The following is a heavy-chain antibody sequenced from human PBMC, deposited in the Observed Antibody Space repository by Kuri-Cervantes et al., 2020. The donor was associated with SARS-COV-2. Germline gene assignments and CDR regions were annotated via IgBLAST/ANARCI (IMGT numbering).Heavy chain of an antibody. CDR2: IYTSGST. Sequence: SETLSLTCTVSGGSISSGSYYWSWIRQPAGKGLEWIGYIYTSGSTNYNPSLKSRVTISVDTPKNQFSLKLSSVTAADTAVYYCARTGGSGYLGYWGQGTLVTVSS. D-gene: IGHD3-22*01. V-gene: IGHV4-61*09. J-gene: IGHJ4*02. CDR3: ARTGGSGYLGY. CDR1: GGSISSGSYY.